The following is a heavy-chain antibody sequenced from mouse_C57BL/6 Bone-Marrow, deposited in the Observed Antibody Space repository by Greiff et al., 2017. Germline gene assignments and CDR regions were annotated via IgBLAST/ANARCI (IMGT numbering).Heavy chain of an antibody. CDR2: IDPSDSYT. D-gene: IGHD1-2*01. CDR1: GYTFTSYW. J-gene: IGHJ3*01. CDR3: AREYYGP. Sequence: QVQLQQPGAELVQPGASVKLSCKASGYTFTSYWMQWVKQRPGQGLEWIGEIDPSDSYTNSNQKFTGKATLTVDTSSSPAYMQLSSLTSEDSAVYYCAREYYGPWAQGTLVTVSA. V-gene: IGHV1-50*01.